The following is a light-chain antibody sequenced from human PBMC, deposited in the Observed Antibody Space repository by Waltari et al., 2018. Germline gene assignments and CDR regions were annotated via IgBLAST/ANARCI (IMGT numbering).Light chain of an antibody. V-gene: IGLV3-21*01. CDR1: NIESKS. CDR3: QVWDDTTNSGV. Sequence: YVLTQPPSVSVAPGKTATLTCGGENIESKSVNWYQQKAGQAPVLVLFYDTDRPSGIPDRFSGSNSGNTATLTISWVEAGDEADYHCQVWDDTTNSGVSGGGTRLTVL. J-gene: IGLJ3*02. CDR2: YDT.